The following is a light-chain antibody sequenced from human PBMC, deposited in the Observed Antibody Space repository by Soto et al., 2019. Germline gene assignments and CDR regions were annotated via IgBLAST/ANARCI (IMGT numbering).Light chain of an antibody. V-gene: IGKV1-33*01. J-gene: IGKJ5*01. CDR1: HDISNY. CDR3: QHSDNLPIT. CDR2: DAS. Sequence: DIQMTQSPSSLSASVGDRVTITCQASHDISNYLNWYQQKPGEAPKLLIFDASVLEAGVPSRFGGSGSGTDFTFTISSLQPEDVATYFCQHSDNLPITFGQGTRLDIK.